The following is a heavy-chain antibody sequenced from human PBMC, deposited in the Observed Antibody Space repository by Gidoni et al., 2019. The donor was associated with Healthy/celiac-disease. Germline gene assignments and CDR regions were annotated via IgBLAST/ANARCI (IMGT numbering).Heavy chain of an antibody. J-gene: IGHJ6*03. CDR1: GGAISRGDYY. Sequence: QVQLQESSPGLVKPSQTLSVTCTVSGGAISRGDYYWSWIRQPPGKGLEWIGYIYYSGSTYYNPSLKSRVTISVDTSKNQFSLKLSSVTAADTAVYYCARDAPGPAARNYYYYYMDVWGKGTTVTVSS. CDR2: IYYSGST. CDR3: ARDAPGPAARNYYYYYMDV. V-gene: IGHV4-30-4*01. D-gene: IGHD2-2*01.